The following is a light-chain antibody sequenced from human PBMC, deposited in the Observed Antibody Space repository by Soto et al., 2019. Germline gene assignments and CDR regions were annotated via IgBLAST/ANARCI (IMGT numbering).Light chain of an antibody. CDR2: DTS. CDR3: QQYDNSPIT. J-gene: IGKJ5*01. CDR1: QSVSSY. Sequence: VFTQSPATLSLSPGERATLSCRASQSVSSYLAWYQQKPGQAPRLLIYDTSNRATGVPARFSGSGSGTDFTLTISRLEPEDFAVYYCQQYDNSPITFAQGTRLEIK. V-gene: IGKV3-11*01.